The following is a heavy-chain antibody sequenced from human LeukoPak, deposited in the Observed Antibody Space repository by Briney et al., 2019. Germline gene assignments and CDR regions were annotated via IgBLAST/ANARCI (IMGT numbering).Heavy chain of an antibody. D-gene: IGHD3-22*01. CDR2: IYTSGST. V-gene: IGHV4-4*07. Sequence: SETLSLTCTVSAGSISSYYWSWIRQPAGKGLEWIGRIYTSGSTNYNPSLKSRVTMSVDTSKNQFSLKLSSVTAADTAVYYCARGRAYDSSGYYGYYFDYWGQGTLVTVSS. CDR1: AGSISSYY. CDR3: ARGRAYDSSGYYGYYFDY. J-gene: IGHJ4*02.